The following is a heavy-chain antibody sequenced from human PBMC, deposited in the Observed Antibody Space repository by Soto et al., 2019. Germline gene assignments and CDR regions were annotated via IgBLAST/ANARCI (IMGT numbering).Heavy chain of an antibody. D-gene: IGHD6-19*01. CDR3: AREAANIAVAGGAYAFDI. V-gene: IGHV3-13*01. J-gene: IGHJ3*02. CDR2: IGTAGDT. CDR1: GFTFSSYD. Sequence: GGSLRLSCAASGFTFSSYDMHWVRQATGKGLEWVSAIGTAGDTYYPGSVKGRFTISRENAKNSLYLQMNSLRAGDTAVYYCAREAANIAVAGGAYAFDIWGQGTMVTVSS.